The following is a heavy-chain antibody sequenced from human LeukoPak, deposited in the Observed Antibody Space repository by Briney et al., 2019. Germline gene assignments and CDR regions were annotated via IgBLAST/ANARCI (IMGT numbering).Heavy chain of an antibody. CDR1: GFTFSSYC. CDR2: ISYDGSNK. D-gene: IGHD1-26*01. V-gene: IGHV3-30*18. Sequence: QPGGSLRLSWAASGFTFSSYCMRWVRQAPGKGLEWVAVISYDGSNKYYADSVKGRFTISRDNSKNTLYLQMNSLRAEDTAVYYCAKVLGSIPDVWGKGTTVTVSS. J-gene: IGHJ6*04. CDR3: AKVLGSIPDV.